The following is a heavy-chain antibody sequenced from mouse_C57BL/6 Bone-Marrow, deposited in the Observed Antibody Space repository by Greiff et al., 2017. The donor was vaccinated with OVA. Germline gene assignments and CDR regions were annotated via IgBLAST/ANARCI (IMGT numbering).Heavy chain of an antibody. CDR2: IYPGDGDT. CDR1: GYAFSSSW. Sequence: QVQLQQSGPELVKPGASVKISCKASGYAFSSSWMNWVKQRPGKGLEWIGRIYPGDGDTNYNGKFKGKATLTADKSSSTAYMQLSSLTSEDSAVYFCARRYDGYSYAMDYWGQGTSVTVSS. V-gene: IGHV1-82*01. CDR3: ARRYDGYSYAMDY. D-gene: IGHD2-3*01. J-gene: IGHJ4*01.